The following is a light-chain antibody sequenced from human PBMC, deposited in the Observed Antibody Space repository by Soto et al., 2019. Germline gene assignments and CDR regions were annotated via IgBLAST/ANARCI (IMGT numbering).Light chain of an antibody. J-gene: IGKJ1*01. CDR3: QQYDSSPRT. CDR2: GAS. V-gene: IGKV3-20*01. Sequence: EIVLTKSPSTLSMYPGERATLSCRASHSLSSSSLAWYQQKPGQAPRLLISGASSRAADIPDRFSGSGSGTDFTLTINILEPEDFAVYYCQQYDSSPRTFGQGPKGGYQ. CDR1: HSLSSSS.